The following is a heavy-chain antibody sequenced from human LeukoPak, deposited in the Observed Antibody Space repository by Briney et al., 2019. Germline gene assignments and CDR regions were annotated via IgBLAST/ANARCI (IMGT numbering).Heavy chain of an antibody. CDR1: GGSISSSSYY. CDR3: ARHRRYCSSTSCYTANYYYYYYGMDV. Sequence: SETLSLTCTVSGGSISSSSYYWGWIRQPPGKGLEWIGSIYYSGSTYYNPSLKSRVTISVDTSKNQFSLKLSSVTAADTAVYYCARHRRYCSSTSCYTANYYYYYYGMDVWGQATTVTVSS. CDR2: IYYSGST. J-gene: IGHJ6*02. V-gene: IGHV4-39*01. D-gene: IGHD2-2*02.